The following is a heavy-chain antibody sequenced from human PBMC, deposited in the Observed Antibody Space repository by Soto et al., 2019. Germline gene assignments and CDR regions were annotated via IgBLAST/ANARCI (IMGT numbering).Heavy chain of an antibody. J-gene: IGHJ4*02. CDR2: IIPIFGTA. CDR3: ARVRVRFLEWLGSEG. CDR1: GGTFSSYA. V-gene: IGHV1-69*12. Sequence: QVQLVQSGAEVKKPGSSVKVSCKASGGTFSSYAFSWLRQAPGQGLEWMGGIIPIFGTANYAQKFQGRVTITADESTSTAYMELSSLRSEDTAVYYCARVRVRFLEWLGSEGWGQGTLVTVSS. D-gene: IGHD3-3*01.